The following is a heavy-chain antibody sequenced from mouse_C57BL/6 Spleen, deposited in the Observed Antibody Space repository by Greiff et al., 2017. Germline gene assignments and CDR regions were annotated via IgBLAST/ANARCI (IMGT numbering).Heavy chain of an antibody. D-gene: IGHD2-2*01. Sequence: EVKVVESGGGLVKPGGSLKLSCAASGFTFSSYAMSWVRQTPEKRLEWVATISDGGSYTYYPDNVKGRFTISRDNAKNNLYLQMSHLKSEDTAMYYYARDRGLSSFDYWGQGTTLTVSS. V-gene: IGHV5-4*01. CDR3: ARDRGLSSFDY. CDR2: ISDGGSYT. J-gene: IGHJ2*01. CDR1: GFTFSSYA.